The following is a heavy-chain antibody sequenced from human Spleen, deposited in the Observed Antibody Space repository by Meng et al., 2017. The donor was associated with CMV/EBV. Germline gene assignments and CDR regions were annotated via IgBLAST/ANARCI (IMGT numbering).Heavy chain of an antibody. V-gene: IGHV3-23*03. CDR1: GFTFSCDA. CDR2: IYSDDGRT. Sequence: CVASGFTFSCDAMSWVRQVPGKGLVWVSVIYSDDGRTYKADSVKGRFTISRDNSKDTLYLQVNSLGAEDKAVYCWAKDDNGYTGGGGSWGQRTLVTVSS. CDR3: AKDDNGYTGGGGS. D-gene: IGHD5-18*01. J-gene: IGHJ5*02.